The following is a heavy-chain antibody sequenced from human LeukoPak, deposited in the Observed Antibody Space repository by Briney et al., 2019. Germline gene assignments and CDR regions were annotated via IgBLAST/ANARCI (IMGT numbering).Heavy chain of an antibody. D-gene: IGHD6-25*01. V-gene: IGHV4-4*02. CDR3: ARGPAADAFDI. CDR1: GGSISSSNW. Sequence: SETLSLTCAVSGGSISSSNWWSWVRQPPGKGLEWIGYIYYSGSTNYNPSLKSRVTISVDTSKNQFSLKLSSVTAADTAVYYCARGPAADAFDIWGQGTMVTVSS. J-gene: IGHJ3*02. CDR2: IYYSGST.